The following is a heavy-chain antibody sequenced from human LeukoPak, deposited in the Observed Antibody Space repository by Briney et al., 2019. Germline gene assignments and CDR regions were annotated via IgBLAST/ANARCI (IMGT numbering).Heavy chain of an antibody. CDR1: GYTFTSYG. CDR3: ARIGTNDFWSGYYFPEVGP. CDR2: ISAYNGNT. J-gene: IGHJ5*02. D-gene: IGHD3-3*01. Sequence: GASVKVSCKASGYTFTSYGISWVRQAPGQGLEWMGWISAYNGNTNYAQKLQGRVTMTTDTSTSTAYMELSRLRSDDTAVYYCARIGTNDFWSGYYFPEVGPWGQGTLVTVSS. V-gene: IGHV1-18*01.